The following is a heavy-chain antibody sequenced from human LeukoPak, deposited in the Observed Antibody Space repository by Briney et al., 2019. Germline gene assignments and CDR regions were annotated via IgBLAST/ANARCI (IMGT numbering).Heavy chain of an antibody. J-gene: IGHJ6*03. CDR2: IGYGGSNK. Sequence: PGGSLRLSCAASGFTFSSYGMHWVRQAPGKGLEWVAVIGYGGSNKYYADSVKRRFTISRDNSKNTLYLQMNSLRAEDTAVYYCARDYSARIAPNYYYYYYMDVWGKGTTVTVSS. V-gene: IGHV3-33*01. D-gene: IGHD6-6*01. CDR1: GFTFSSYG. CDR3: ARDYSARIAPNYYYYYYMDV.